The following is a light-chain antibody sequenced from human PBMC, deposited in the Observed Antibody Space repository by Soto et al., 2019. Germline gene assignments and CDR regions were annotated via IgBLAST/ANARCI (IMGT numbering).Light chain of an antibody. J-gene: IGKJ4*01. CDR3: QQRSNWPPQT. Sequence: EIVLTQSPATLSLSPGERATLSCRASQSVSSYFAWYQQKPGQAPRLLIYDASTRATGIPARFSGSGSGTDFTLTISSLEPEDFAVYYCQQRSNWPPQTFGGGTKVEIK. CDR1: QSVSSY. CDR2: DAS. V-gene: IGKV3-11*01.